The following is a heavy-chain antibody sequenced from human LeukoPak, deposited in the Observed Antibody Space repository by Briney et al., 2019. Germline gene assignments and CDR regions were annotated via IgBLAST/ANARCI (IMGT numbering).Heavy chain of an antibody. V-gene: IGHV3-21*01. CDR1: GFTFSSCS. Sequence: GGSLRLSCAASGFTFSSCSMNWVRQAPGKGLEWVSSISSSSSYIYYADSVKGRFTISRDNAKNSLYLQMNSLRAEDTAVYYCARVYRESVYVFGENIDYWGQGTLVTVSS. J-gene: IGHJ4*02. CDR3: ARVYRESVYVFGENIDY. CDR2: ISSSSSYI. D-gene: IGHD3-10*02.